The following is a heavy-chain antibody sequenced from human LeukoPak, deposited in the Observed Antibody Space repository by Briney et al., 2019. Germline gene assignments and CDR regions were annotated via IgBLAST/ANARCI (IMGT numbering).Heavy chain of an antibody. CDR3: ARVRYEPNDNWFDL. CDR1: GRSISSSSYY. V-gene: IGHV4-39*07. Sequence: SETLSLTCTVSGRSISSSSYYWGWIRQPPGKGLEWIESIYYSGSTYNNPSLKSRVTISVDTSKNHFSLKLSPVNAADTAVYYCARVRYEPNDNWFDLWGQGTLVTVSS. D-gene: IGHD1-1*01. J-gene: IGHJ5*02. CDR2: IYYSGST.